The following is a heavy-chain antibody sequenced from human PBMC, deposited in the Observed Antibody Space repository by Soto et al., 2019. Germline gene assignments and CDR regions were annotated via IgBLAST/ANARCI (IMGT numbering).Heavy chain of an antibody. CDR1: GGTFSSYT. CDR3: AREKSPTRYFDFFKPLDYYYYYMDV. CDR2: IIPILGIA. J-gene: IGHJ6*03. V-gene: IGHV1-69*04. Sequence: SVKGSCKASGGTFSSYTISWVRQAPGQGLEWMGRIIPILGIANYAQKFQGRVTITADKSTSTAYMELSSLRSEDTAVYYCAREKSPTRYFDFFKPLDYYYYYMDVWGKGTTVTVSS. D-gene: IGHD3-3*01.